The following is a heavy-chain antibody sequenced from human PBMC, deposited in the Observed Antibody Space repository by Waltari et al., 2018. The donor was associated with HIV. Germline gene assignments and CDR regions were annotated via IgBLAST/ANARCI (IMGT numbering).Heavy chain of an antibody. CDR1: GGSISSYY. V-gene: IGHV4-59*01. CDR3: ARDPGSARGDDFWSGYASYYYYGMDV. J-gene: IGHJ6*02. D-gene: IGHD3-3*01. CDR2: IYYSGST. Sequence: QVQLQESGPGLVKPSETLSLTCTVSGGSISSYYWSWIRQPPGTGLEWIGYIYYSGSTNYNPSLKSRVTISVDTSKNQFSLKLSSVTAADTAVYYCARDPGSARGDDFWSGYASYYYYGMDVWGQGTTVTVSS.